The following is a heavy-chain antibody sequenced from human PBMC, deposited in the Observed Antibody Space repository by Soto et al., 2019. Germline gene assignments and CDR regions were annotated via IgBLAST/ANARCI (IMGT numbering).Heavy chain of an antibody. Sequence: PGGSLRLSCAASGFTFSSYGMHWVRQAPGKGLEWVAVISYDGSNKYYADSVKGRFTISRDNSKNTLYLQMNSLRAEDTAVYYCAKDTAVAGTCVDYWGQGTLVTVSS. CDR2: ISYDGSNK. CDR1: GFTFSSYG. V-gene: IGHV3-30*18. J-gene: IGHJ4*02. CDR3: AKDTAVAGTCVDY. D-gene: IGHD6-19*01.